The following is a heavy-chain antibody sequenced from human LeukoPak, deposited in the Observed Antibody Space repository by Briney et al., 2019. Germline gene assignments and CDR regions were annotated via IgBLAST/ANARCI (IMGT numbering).Heavy chain of an antibody. Sequence: HSGGSLRLSCAASGFSFSNYVMGWVRQAPGKGLEWVSAISGNSDGADYADSVRGRFTISRDNSKNTLYQQMNSLRPEDTAVYYCAKDDEGYDTTPTLPSGYWGQGTLVTVSS. CDR3: AKDDEGYDTTPTLPSGY. CDR2: ISGNSDGA. D-gene: IGHD2-8*01. CDR1: GFSFSNYV. J-gene: IGHJ4*02. V-gene: IGHV3-23*01.